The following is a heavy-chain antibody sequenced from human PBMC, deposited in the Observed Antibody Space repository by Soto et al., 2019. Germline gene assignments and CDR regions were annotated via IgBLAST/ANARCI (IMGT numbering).Heavy chain of an antibody. CDR3: ARETRGSVNWFDP. Sequence: GGSLRLTCAASGFTFSSYSMNWVRQAPGKGLEWVSSISSSSSYIYYADSVKGRFTISRDNAKNSLYLQMNSLRAEDTAVYYCARETRGSVNWFDPWGQGTLVTVSS. CDR2: ISSSSSYI. V-gene: IGHV3-21*01. CDR1: GFTFSSYS. J-gene: IGHJ5*02. D-gene: IGHD1-7*01.